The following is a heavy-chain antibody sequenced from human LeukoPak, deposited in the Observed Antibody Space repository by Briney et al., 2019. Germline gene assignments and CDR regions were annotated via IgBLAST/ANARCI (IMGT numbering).Heavy chain of an antibody. CDR3: ARSLVRSHTHDY. J-gene: IGHJ4*02. CDR1: GFSVTSNY. CDR2: IYTDGGT. Sequence: GGSLRLSCAASGFSVTSNYMSWVRQAPGKGLEWVSVIYTDGGTYYADSVKGRFTISRDNSKNTLYLHMNSLRAEDTAVYYCARSLVRSHTHDYWGQGTLVTVSS. D-gene: IGHD2-2*02. V-gene: IGHV3-53*01.